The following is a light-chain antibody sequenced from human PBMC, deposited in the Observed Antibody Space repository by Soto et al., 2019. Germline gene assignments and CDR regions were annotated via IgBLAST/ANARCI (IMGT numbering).Light chain of an antibody. V-gene: IGKV1-5*03. CDR2: KAS. CDR1: QNVSNW. CDR3: QQYSKEST. J-gene: IGKJ2*01. Sequence: DVEMTQSPSTLPTSIGDRVTINCRASQNVSNWLDWYQQKPGKAPKLLSYKASRLESGVPSRFSASGSGTDVTLTINSLQSDDFPTYFCQQYSKESTFGQGTKLEIK.